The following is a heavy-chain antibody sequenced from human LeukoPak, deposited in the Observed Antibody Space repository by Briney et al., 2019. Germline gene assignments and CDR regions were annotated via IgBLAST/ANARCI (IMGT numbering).Heavy chain of an antibody. CDR1: GGSISSYY. J-gene: IGHJ4*02. D-gene: IGHD3-22*01. Sequence: PSETLSLTCTVSGGSISSYYWSWIRQPAGKGLEWIGRIYTSGSTNYNPSLKSRVTMSVDTSKNQFSLKLSSVTAADTAVYYCARGLIPKYHYDSSGYSQYYFDYWGQGTLVTVSS. CDR2: IYTSGST. V-gene: IGHV4-4*07. CDR3: ARGLIPKYHYDSSGYSQYYFDY.